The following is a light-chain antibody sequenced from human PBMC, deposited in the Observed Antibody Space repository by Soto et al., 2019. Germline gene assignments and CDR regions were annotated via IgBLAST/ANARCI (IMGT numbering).Light chain of an antibody. J-gene: IGLJ2*01. Sequence: QLVLTQPPSASASLGASVTLTCTLSSGYSNYKVDWYQQRPGKGPRFVMRVGTGGIVGSKGDGIPDRFPVLGSGLNRYLTIKNIQEEDESDYHCGADHGSGSNFLVVFGGGTKLTVL. V-gene: IGLV9-49*01. CDR1: SGYSNYK. CDR2: VGTGGIVG. CDR3: GADHGSGSNFLVV.